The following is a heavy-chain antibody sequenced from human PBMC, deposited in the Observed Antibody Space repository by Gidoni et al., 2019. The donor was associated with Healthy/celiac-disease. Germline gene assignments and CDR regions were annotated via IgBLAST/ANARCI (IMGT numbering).Heavy chain of an antibody. Sequence: QVQLVESGGGVVQPGRSLRLSCAASGFTFSSYGMHWVRQAPGKGLEWVAVISYDGSNKYYADSVKGRFTISRDNSKNTLYLQMNSLRAVDTAVYYCAKGASSWSRYYYYGMDVWGQGTTVTVSS. D-gene: IGHD6-13*01. J-gene: IGHJ6*02. CDR1: GFTFSSYG. V-gene: IGHV3-30*18. CDR2: ISYDGSNK. CDR3: AKGASSWSRYYYYGMDV.